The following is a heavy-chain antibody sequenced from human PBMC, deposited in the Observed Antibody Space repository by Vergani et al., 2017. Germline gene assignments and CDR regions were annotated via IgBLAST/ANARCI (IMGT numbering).Heavy chain of an antibody. CDR2: IYYSGST. CDR3: AGDGRTGHLHGMDY. Sequence: QLQLQESGPGLVKPSETLSLTCTVFGGSISSSSYYWGWIRQPPGKGLEWLGSIYYSGSTYYNPSLKSRVTISVDTSKNQFSQRLSSVTAADTAVYYCAGDGRTGHLHGMDYWGQGALVTVSS. CDR1: GGSISSSSYY. J-gene: IGHJ4*02. D-gene: IGHD1-14*01. V-gene: IGHV4-39*01.